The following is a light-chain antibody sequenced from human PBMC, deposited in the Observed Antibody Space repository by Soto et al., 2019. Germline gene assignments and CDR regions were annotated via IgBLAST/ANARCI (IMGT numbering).Light chain of an antibody. J-gene: IGKJ2*01. Sequence: EIVMTQSPATLSVSPGERATLSCRASQRVNSNLAWYQQKPGQAPSLLIYGASTRATGVPARFSGSGSGTEFTLTISSLQSEDFALYSCQQYNNWPPYTFGHGTQLEIK. CDR3: QQYNNWPPYT. CDR2: GAS. CDR1: QRVNSN. V-gene: IGKV3-15*01.